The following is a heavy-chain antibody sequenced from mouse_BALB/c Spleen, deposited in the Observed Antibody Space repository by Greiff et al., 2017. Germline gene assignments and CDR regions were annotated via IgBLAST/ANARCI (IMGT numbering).Heavy chain of an antibody. Sequence: EVQLQQSGGGLVQPGGSRKLSCAASGFTFSSFGMHWVRQAPEKGLEWVAYISSGSSTIYYADTVKGRFTISRDNPKNTLFLQMTSLRSEDTAMYYCARDYYGSSNYWGQGTTLTVSS. V-gene: IGHV5-17*02. J-gene: IGHJ2*01. D-gene: IGHD1-1*01. CDR1: GFTFSSFG. CDR2: ISSGSSTI. CDR3: ARDYYGSSNY.